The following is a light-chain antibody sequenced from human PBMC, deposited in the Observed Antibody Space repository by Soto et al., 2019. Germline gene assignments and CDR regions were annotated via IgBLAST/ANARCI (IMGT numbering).Light chain of an antibody. CDR1: QTVGNNY. J-gene: IGKJ1*01. CDR3: QQCASSPRT. V-gene: IGKV3-20*01. Sequence: PGERATLSCRASQTVGNNYLVWFQQKPGQAPRLLVYDASSRATGIPDRFIGSGSGTDFTLTISRLEPEDFAVYYCQQCASSPRTFGQGTTVEIK. CDR2: DAS.